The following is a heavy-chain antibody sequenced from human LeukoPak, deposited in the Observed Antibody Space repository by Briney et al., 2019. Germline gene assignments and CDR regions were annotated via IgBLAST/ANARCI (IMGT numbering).Heavy chain of an antibody. CDR3: AKAVAAAGRVGFDP. V-gene: IGHV4-59*01. CDR1: GGSISTYY. CDR2: IYNSGST. D-gene: IGHD6-13*01. Sequence: PSETLSLTCTVSGGSISTYYWSWIRQPPGKGLEWIGYIYNSGSTNYNPSLQSRVTISVDTSKNQFSLRLTSVTAADTAVYYCAKAVAAAGRVGFDPWGQGTLVTVSP. J-gene: IGHJ5*02.